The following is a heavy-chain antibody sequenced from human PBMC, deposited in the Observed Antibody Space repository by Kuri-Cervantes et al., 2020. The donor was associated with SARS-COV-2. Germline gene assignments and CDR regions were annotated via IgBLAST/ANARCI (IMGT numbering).Heavy chain of an antibody. V-gene: IGHV3-33*03. D-gene: IGHD2-15*01. J-gene: IGHJ4*02. CDR3: TATLGY. CDR1: GFTFSSYG. CDR2: IWYDGSNK. Sequence: GESLKISCAASGFTFSSYGMHWVRQAPGKGLEWVAVIWYDGSNKYYADSVKGRFTISRDNAKNSLYLQMNSLKTEDTAVYYCTATLGYWGQGTLVTVSS.